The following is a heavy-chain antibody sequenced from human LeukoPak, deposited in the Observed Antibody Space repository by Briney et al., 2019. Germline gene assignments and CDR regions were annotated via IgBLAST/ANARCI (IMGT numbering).Heavy chain of an antibody. CDR1: GYSLTDYY. Sequence: ASVKVSCKASGYSLTDYYMHWGRQAPGQGLEWVGWISPNSGGTNSAQKFQRRVTLTRDTSISTAYIELSSLRSNDTAVYYCARDLRVWINIWFSRFAMDVWGQGTAVTVSS. D-gene: IGHD5-12*01. CDR3: ARDLRVWINIWFSRFAMDV. V-gene: IGHV1-2*02. CDR2: ISPNSGGT. J-gene: IGHJ6*02.